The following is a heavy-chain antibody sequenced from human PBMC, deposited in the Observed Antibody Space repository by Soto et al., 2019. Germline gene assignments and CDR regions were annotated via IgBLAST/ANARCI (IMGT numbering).Heavy chain of an antibody. Sequence: ASVKVSCKASGYTFINYGISWVRQAPGQGLEWMGWINTYNGNTNHAQKLQGRVTMTTDTSTSTAYMELRSLRSDDTAVYYCVKGEYYYDGSAYYPFDYWGQGRMVTVSS. D-gene: IGHD3-22*01. CDR1: GYTFINYG. V-gene: IGHV1-18*01. CDR2: INTYNGNT. J-gene: IGHJ4*02. CDR3: VKGEYYYDGSAYYPFDY.